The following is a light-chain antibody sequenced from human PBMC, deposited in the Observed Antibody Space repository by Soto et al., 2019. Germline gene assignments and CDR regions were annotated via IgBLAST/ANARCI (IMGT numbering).Light chain of an antibody. Sequence: QSVLTQPPSVSGAPGQRVSISCTGSTXNIGAPYDVHWYQHLPGTAPKLLIYGDSNRPSGVPDRFSGSKSGTSASLAITRLQAEDEADYYCQSYDVSLHNYVFGTGTKVTVL. CDR1: TXNIGAPYD. V-gene: IGLV1-40*01. J-gene: IGLJ1*01. CDR3: QSYDVSLHNYV. CDR2: GDS.